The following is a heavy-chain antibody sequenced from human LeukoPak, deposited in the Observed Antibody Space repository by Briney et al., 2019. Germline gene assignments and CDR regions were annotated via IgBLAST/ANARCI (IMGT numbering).Heavy chain of an antibody. Sequence: GGSLRLSCAASGFAFSTYWMTWVRQVPGKGLERVANIKVDGSEVYYVASVKGRFTISRSNAKNSVYLQMNSLRAEDTAVYYCARDRGWQTFDYWGQGTLVTVSS. V-gene: IGHV3-7*01. CDR3: ARDRGWQTFDY. J-gene: IGHJ4*02. CDR1: GFAFSTYW. D-gene: IGHD6-19*01. CDR2: IKVDGSEV.